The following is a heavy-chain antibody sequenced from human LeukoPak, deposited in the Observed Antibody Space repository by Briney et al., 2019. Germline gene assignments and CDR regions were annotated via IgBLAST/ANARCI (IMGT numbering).Heavy chain of an antibody. J-gene: IGHJ4*02. D-gene: IGHD3-22*01. CDR2: ISSSSTTI. Sequence: PGGSLRLSCAGSGFTFSSYSMNWVRQAPGKGLEWVSDISSSSTTIYYADSVKGRFTISRDNAKNSLYLQMNSLRDGDTAVYYCARVSLVGSSGYYLAYWGQGTLVTVSS. CDR1: GFTFSSYS. CDR3: ARVSLVGSSGYYLAY. V-gene: IGHV3-48*02.